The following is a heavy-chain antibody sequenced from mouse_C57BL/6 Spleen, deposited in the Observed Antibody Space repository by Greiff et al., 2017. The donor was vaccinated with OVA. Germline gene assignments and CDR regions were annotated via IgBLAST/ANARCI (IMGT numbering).Heavy chain of an antibody. V-gene: IGHV3-6*01. CDR1: GYSITSGYY. J-gene: IGHJ2*01. CDR3: ARGLRSFYFDY. Sequence: ESGPGLVKPSQSLSLTCSVTGYSITSGYYWHWIRQFPGNKLEWMGYISYDGSNNYNPSLKNRISITRDTSKNQFFLKLNSVTTEDTATYYCARGLRSFYFDYWGQGTTLTVSS. CDR2: ISYDGSN. D-gene: IGHD1-1*01.